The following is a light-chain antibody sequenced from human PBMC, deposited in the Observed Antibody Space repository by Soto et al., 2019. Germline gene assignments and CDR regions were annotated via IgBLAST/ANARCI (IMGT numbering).Light chain of an antibody. CDR1: QTLSNSF. V-gene: IGKV3-20*01. J-gene: IGKJ5*01. Sequence: EIVLTQSPGTLSVSLGERATLSFSASQTLSNSFIAWYQQKPGQAPRLLIYDTSSRATGVPDRYSASGSGTDFTLTISRLEPEDFAVFFCQQYGTSEIIFGQGTRLEIK. CDR3: QQYGTSEII. CDR2: DTS.